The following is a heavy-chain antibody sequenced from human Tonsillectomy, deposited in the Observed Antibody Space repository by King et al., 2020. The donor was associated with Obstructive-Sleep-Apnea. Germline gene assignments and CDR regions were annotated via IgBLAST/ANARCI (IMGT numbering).Heavy chain of an antibody. J-gene: IGHJ3*02. CDR3: ARGRSLKRSWEPIDAFDI. V-gene: IGHV4-39*07. Sequence: LQLQGSGPGLVKPSETLSLTCTVSGGSISSSSYYWGWIRQPPGKGLEWIGSIYYSGSTYYNPSLKSRVTISVDTSKNQFSLKLSSVTAADTAVYYCARGRSLKRSWEPIDAFDIWGQGTMVTVSS. D-gene: IGHD6-13*01. CDR2: IYYSGST. CDR1: GGSISSSSYY.